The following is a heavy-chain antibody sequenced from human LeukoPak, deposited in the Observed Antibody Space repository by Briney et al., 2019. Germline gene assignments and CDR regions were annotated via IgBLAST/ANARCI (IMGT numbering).Heavy chain of an antibody. CDR3: ARHWDVPVPGSIGHFDS. CDR2: VYYSGIT. J-gene: IGHJ4*02. CDR1: GGSIINGNIY. D-gene: IGHD6-19*01. V-gene: IGHV4-39*01. Sequence: SETLSLTCIVSGGSIINGNIYWGWIRQTPGQGLEWIGSVYYSGITYYNPSLKSRVAISLGTSKNQFSLKLSSVPAADTAVVYCARHWDVPVPGSIGHFDSWCQGTLVIVSA.